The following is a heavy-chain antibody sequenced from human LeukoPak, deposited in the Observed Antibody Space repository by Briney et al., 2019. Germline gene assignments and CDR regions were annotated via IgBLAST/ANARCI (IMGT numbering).Heavy chain of an antibody. CDR3: ARRVGWYPLGWFDP. Sequence: PSETLSLTCTVSGGSISSSSYYWGWIRQPPGKGLEWIGSIYYSGSTYYNPSLKSRVTISVDTSKNQFSLKLSSVTAADTAVYYCARRVGWYPLGWFDPWGQETLVTVSS. D-gene: IGHD6-19*01. CDR1: GGSISSSSYY. V-gene: IGHV4-39*01. CDR2: IYYSGST. J-gene: IGHJ5*02.